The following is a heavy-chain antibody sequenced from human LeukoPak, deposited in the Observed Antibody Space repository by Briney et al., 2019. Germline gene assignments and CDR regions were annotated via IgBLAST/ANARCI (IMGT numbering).Heavy chain of an antibody. CDR1: GFTFSSYG. J-gene: IGHJ4*02. CDR2: IWYDGSNK. V-gene: IGHV3-33*01. Sequence: GGSLRLSCAASGFTFSSYGMHWVRQAPGKGLEWVAVIWYDGSNKYYADSVKGRFSISRDNSKNTLYLQMNSLRAEDTAVYYCASGSSGYPPYWGQGTLVTVSS. D-gene: IGHD3-22*01. CDR3: ASGSSGYPPY.